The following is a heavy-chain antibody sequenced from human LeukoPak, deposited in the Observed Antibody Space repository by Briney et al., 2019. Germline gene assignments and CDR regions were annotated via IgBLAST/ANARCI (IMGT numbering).Heavy chain of an antibody. CDR1: GYTFTSYG. V-gene: IGHV1-18*01. CDR2: ISAYNGNT. J-gene: IGHJ4*02. D-gene: IGHD6-19*01. Sequence: ASVKVSCKASGYTFTSYGISWVRQAPGQGLEWMGWISAYNGNTNYAQKLQGRVTMTTDTSTSTAYMELRSLRSDDTAVYYCERDLVAVAATSIDYWGQGTLVTVSS. CDR3: ERDLVAVAATSIDY.